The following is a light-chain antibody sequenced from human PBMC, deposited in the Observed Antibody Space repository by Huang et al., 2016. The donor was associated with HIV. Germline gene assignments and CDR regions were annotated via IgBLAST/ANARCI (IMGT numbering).Light chain of an antibody. CDR1: QRVARGY. V-gene: IGKV3-20*01. CDR3: HQYGTSPFT. Sequence: EIVLTQSPGTLSLSPGERATLSCRASQRVARGYLAWSQQKPGQSPRLLIDGASSRATGIPDRFSGSGSGTDFTLTISSLEPEDFAVYYCHQYGTSPFTFGPGTKVDIK. CDR2: GAS. J-gene: IGKJ3*01.